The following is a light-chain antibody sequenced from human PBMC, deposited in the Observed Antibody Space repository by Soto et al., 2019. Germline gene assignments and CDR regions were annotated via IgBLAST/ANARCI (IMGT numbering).Light chain of an antibody. CDR1: QTIISY. CDR3: QQSNSAPRT. J-gene: IGKJ1*01. CDR2: AAS. Sequence: DIQMTQSPSSLSASVGDRVTITCRASQTIISYLNWYQQKPGKAPNLLIYAASSLQSGVPSRFSGSGSGTNFTLAISSLQPEDFATYYCQQSNSAPRTFGQGTKVDIK. V-gene: IGKV1-39*01.